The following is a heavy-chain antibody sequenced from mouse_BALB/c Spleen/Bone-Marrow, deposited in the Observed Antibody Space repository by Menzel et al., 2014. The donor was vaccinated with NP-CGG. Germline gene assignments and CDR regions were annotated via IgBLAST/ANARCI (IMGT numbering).Heavy chain of an antibody. V-gene: IGHV1-4*01. CDR1: GYTFTYYT. Sequence: ESGAELARPGASVKMSCKASGYTFTYYTMYWVKQRPGQGLEWIGYINPNSDYTNYNQKFKDKATLTADKSSSTAYMQLSSLTSEDSAVYFCASVYDYGRGYAMDYWGQGTSVTVSS. D-gene: IGHD2-4*01. J-gene: IGHJ4*01. CDR2: INPNSDYT. CDR3: ASVYDYGRGYAMDY.